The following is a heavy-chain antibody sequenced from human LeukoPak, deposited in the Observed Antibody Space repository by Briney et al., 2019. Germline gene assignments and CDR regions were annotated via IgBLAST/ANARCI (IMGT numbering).Heavy chain of an antibody. V-gene: IGHV3-30*18. J-gene: IGHJ4*02. CDR3: AKDLYYGSGSYYTDY. Sequence: GGSLRLSCAASGFTFDDYGMSWVRQAPGKGLEWVAVISYDGSNKYYADSVKGRFTISRDNSKNTLYLQMNSLRAEDTAVYYCAKDLYYGSGSYYTDYWGQGTLVTVSS. CDR1: GFTFDDYG. CDR2: ISYDGSNK. D-gene: IGHD3-10*01.